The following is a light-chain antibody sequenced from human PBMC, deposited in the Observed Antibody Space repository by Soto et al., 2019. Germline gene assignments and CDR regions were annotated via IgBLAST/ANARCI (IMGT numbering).Light chain of an antibody. CDR1: SSDVGLYNF. CDR3: TSFTSISTRV. V-gene: IGLV2-14*01. CDR2: EVS. Sequence: QSALTQPASVSGSPGQSITISCAGTSSDVGLYNFLYWYQQHPGKAPKLVIYEVSNRPSGVSNRFSGSKSGNTASLTISGLRAEDEADYYCTSFTSISTRVFGTGTKVTVL. J-gene: IGLJ1*01.